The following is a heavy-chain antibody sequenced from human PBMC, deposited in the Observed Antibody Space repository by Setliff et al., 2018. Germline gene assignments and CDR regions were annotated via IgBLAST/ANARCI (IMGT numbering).Heavy chain of an antibody. J-gene: IGHJ4*02. V-gene: IGHV4-34*01. D-gene: IGHD3-3*01. CDR1: GGSFSGYY. CDR3: ARVDNFWSGPIDY. Sequence: PSETLSLTCAVYGGSFSGYYWSWIRQPPGKGLEWIGEINHSGSTNYNPSLKSRVTISVDTSKNQFSLKLSPVTAADTAVYYCARVDNFWSGPIDYWGQGTLVTVSS. CDR2: INHSGST.